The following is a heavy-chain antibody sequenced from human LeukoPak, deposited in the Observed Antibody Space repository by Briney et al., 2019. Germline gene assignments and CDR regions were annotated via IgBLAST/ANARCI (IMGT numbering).Heavy chain of an antibody. CDR2: IYYSGST. J-gene: IGHJ6*02. Sequence: SETLSLTCTVSGGSISSSSYYWGWIRQPPGKGLEWIGSIYYSGSTYYNPSLKSRVTISVDTSKNQFSLKLSSVTAADTAVYYCARVRYCSGGSCYSFYYYYGMDVWGQGTTVTVSS. V-gene: IGHV4-39*07. CDR3: ARVRYCSGGSCYSFYYYYGMDV. CDR1: GGSISSSSYY. D-gene: IGHD2-15*01.